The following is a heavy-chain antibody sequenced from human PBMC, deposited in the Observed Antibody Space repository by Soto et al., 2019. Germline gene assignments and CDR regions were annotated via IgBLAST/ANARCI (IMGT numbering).Heavy chain of an antibody. CDR2: VNPKSGNT. Sequence: VPLVQSGAEVKKPGASVKVSCKASGYSFSTYDINWVRQSAGQGLEWLGWVNPKSGNTDYAQRFRGRVTMTSNTYIRTAYMELRALTPDDTAVYYCERPYCDSTRCYTDWFDPWGQGTLVTGYS. CDR1: GYSFSTYD. J-gene: IGHJ5*02. CDR3: ERPYCDSTRCYTDWFDP. D-gene: IGHD2-2*02. V-gene: IGHV1-8*01.